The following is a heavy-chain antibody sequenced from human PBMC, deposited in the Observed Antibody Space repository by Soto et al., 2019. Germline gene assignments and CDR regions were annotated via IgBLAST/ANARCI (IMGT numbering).Heavy chain of an antibody. V-gene: IGHV4-4*07. D-gene: IGHD2-2*01. Sequence: SETLSLTCTVSGDSFSNYYCNWVRKSAGKGLEWIGRIYPTGSTTYNPSLKSRLTMSVDTSKNQFSLRLTSMTAADTAVYYCATGRSEVVPGAMDTWGQGTLVTVS. J-gene: IGHJ5*02. CDR1: GDSFSNYY. CDR2: IYPTGST. CDR3: ATGRSEVVPGAMDT.